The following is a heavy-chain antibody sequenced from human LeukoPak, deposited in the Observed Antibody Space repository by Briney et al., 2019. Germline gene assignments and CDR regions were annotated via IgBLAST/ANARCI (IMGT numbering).Heavy chain of an antibody. J-gene: IGHJ3*02. CDR3: AKKGLAYYDSSGYPGASDAFDI. D-gene: IGHD3-22*01. CDR1: GFTFSSYA. CDR2: ISGSGGST. Sequence: GGSLRLSCAASGFTFSSYAMSWVRQAPGKGLEWVSAISGSGGSTYYADSVKGRFTISRDNSKNTLYLQMNSLRAEDTALYYCAKKGLAYYDSSGYPGASDAFDIWGQGTMVTVSS. V-gene: IGHV3-23*01.